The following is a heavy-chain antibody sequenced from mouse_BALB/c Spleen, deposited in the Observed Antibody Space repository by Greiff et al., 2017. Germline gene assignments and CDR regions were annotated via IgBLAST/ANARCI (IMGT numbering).Heavy chain of an antibody. V-gene: IGHV5-9-4*01. CDR3: ARVDDGYPFDY. Sequence: EVKLVESGGGLVKPGGSLKLSCAASGFTFSSYAMSWVRQSPEKRLEWVAEISSGGSYTYYPDTVTGRFTISRDNAKNTLYLEMSSLRSEDTAMYYCARVDDGYPFDYWGQGTTLTVSS. CDR1: GFTFSSYA. CDR2: ISSGGSYT. D-gene: IGHD2-3*01. J-gene: IGHJ2*01.